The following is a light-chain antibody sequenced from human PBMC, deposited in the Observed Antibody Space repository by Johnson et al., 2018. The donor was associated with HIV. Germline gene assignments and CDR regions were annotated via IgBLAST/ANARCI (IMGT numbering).Light chain of an antibody. CDR3: GTWDSSLSAARV. CDR1: SSNIGNNY. Sequence: QAVLTQPPSVSAAPGQKVTISCSGSSSNIGNNYVSWYQQLPGTAPKLLIYENNKRPSGIPDRFSGSKSGTSATLGINGLQTGDEADYYCGTWDSSLSAARVFGTGTKVTVL. CDR2: ENN. J-gene: IGLJ1*01. V-gene: IGLV1-51*02.